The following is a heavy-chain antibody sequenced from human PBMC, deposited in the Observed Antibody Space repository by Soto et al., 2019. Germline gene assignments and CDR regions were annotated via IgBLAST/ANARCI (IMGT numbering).Heavy chain of an antibody. CDR2: IYYSGST. CDR3: ASGRGITIFGVALSGFDY. J-gene: IGHJ4*02. V-gene: IGHV4-31*03. CDR1: GGYISSGGYY. Sequence: PSETLSLTCTVSGGYISSGGYYWSWIRQHPGKGLEWIGYIYYSGSTYYNPSLKSRVTISVDTSKNQFSLKLSSVTAADTAVYYCASGRGITIFGVALSGFDYWGQGTLVTVSS. D-gene: IGHD3-3*01.